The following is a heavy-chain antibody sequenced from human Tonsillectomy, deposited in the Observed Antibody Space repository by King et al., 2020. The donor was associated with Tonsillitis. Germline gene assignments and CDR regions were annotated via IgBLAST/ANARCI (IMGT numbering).Heavy chain of an antibody. Sequence: QLVQSGAEVKKPGESLKISCKLSGYTFTSYWIGWVRQMPGKGLEWMGIIYPGDSDTRYSPSFQGQVTISADKSISTAYLQWSSLKASDTAMYYCARQYGVVSPRWAWGWFDPWGQGTLVTVSS. J-gene: IGHJ5*02. CDR3: ARQYGVVSPRWAWGWFDP. V-gene: IGHV5-51*01. D-gene: IGHD3-3*01. CDR1: GYTFTSYW. CDR2: IYPGDSDT.